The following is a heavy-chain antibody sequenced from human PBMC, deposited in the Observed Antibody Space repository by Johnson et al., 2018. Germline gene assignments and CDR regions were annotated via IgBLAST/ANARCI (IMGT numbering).Heavy chain of an antibody. CDR3: ARRGEQLVLGRIGAFDI. J-gene: IGHJ3*02. D-gene: IGHD6-6*01. Sequence: VQLVESGGGLVQXGGSLRLSCAASGFTFSTYAMSWVRQAPGKGLEWVSASSKSGGSTYYADSVKGRFTISRDNSKNTLYLQMNSRRAEDTAVYYCARRGEQLVLGRIGAFDIWGQGTMVTVSS. CDR2: SSKSGGST. CDR1: GFTFSTYA. V-gene: IGHV3-23*04.